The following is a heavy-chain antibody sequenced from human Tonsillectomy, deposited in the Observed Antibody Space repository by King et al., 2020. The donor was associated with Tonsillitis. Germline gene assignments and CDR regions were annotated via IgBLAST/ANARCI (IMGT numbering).Heavy chain of an antibody. J-gene: IGHJ6*03. Sequence: VQLVESGGGVVQPGRSLRLSCAASGFTFSSNGFHWVRQAPGKGLEWVSIIWSDGSNEYYADSVKGRFTISRDSSKNTLYLQMNSLRAEDTAVYYCARDPTAHYYYYYMDVWGKGTPVTVSS. V-gene: IGHV3-33*08. CDR3: ARDPTAHYYYYYMDV. D-gene: IGHD5-18*01. CDR2: IWSDGSNE. CDR1: GFTFSSNG.